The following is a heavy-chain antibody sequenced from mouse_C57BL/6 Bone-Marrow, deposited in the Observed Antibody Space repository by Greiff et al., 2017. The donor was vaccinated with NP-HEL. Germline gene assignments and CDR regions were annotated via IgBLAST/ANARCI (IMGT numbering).Heavy chain of an antibody. CDR2: IYPRSGNT. J-gene: IGHJ4*01. D-gene: IGHD2-4*01. Sequence: QVQLQQSGAELARPGASVKLSCKASGYTFTSYGISWVKQRTGQGLEWIGEIYPRSGNTYYNEKFKGKATLTAVKSSSTAYMELRSLTSEDSAVYFCARPFYYDYPYYAMDYWGQGTSVTVSS. V-gene: IGHV1-81*01. CDR3: ARPFYYDYPYYAMDY. CDR1: GYTFTSYG.